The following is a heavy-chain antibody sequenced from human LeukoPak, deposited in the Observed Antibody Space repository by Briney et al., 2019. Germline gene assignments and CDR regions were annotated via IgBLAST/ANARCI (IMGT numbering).Heavy chain of an antibody. CDR1: GGSISSYY. CDR3: ARDRRVPAAPQNRDDAFDI. CDR2: IYYSGST. J-gene: IGHJ3*02. Sequence: KPSETLSLTCTVSGGSISSYYWSWIRQPPGKGLEWIGYIYYSGSTNYNPSLKSRVTISVDTSKNQFSLKLSSVTAADTAVYYCARDRRVPAAPQNRDDAFDIWGQGTMVTVSS. D-gene: IGHD2-2*01. V-gene: IGHV4-59*01.